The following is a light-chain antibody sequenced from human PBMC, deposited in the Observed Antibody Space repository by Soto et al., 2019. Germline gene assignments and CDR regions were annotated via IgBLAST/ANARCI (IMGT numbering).Light chain of an antibody. Sequence: DIQMTQSPSSVSASVGDRVTITCRASQDISNWLVWYQQKPGKAPKLLIYGASSLHSGVPSRFSGSGSGTDFTLTISSLQPEDFATYYCQQANSFPWTFGQGTKVEIK. V-gene: IGKV1-12*02. J-gene: IGKJ1*01. CDR1: QDISNW. CDR2: GAS. CDR3: QQANSFPWT.